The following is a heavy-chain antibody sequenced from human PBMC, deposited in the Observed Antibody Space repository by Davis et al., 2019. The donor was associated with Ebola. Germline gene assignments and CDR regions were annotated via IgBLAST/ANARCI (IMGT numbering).Heavy chain of an antibody. CDR2: INAGNGDT. V-gene: IGHV1-3*01. Sequence: AASVKVSCKASGYIFTSYAMHWVRQAPGQRLEWMGWINAGNGDTKYSQKFRGRVTITRDTSASTSYMELSSLRSEDTAVYYCARGRTVTDTRGLSWFDPWGQGTLVTVSS. D-gene: IGHD6-19*01. J-gene: IGHJ5*02. CDR3: ARGRTVTDTRGLSWFDP. CDR1: GYIFTSYA.